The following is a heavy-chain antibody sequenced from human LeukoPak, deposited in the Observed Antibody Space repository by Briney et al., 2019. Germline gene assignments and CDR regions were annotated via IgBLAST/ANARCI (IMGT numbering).Heavy chain of an antibody. J-gene: IGHJ3*02. CDR3: ARDSGWLQFEAFDI. Sequence: GGSLRLSCAASGFTFSSYSMNWVRQAPGKGLEWVSSISSSSSYIYYADSVKGRFTISRDNAKNSLYLQMNSLRAEDTAVYYCARDSGWLQFEAFDIWGQGTMVTVSS. V-gene: IGHV3-21*01. D-gene: IGHD5-24*01. CDR1: GFTFSSYS. CDR2: ISSSSSYI.